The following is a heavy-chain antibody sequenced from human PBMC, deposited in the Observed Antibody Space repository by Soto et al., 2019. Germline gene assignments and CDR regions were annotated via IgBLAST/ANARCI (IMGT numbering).Heavy chain of an antibody. Sequence: QLQLQESGSGLVKPSQTLSLTCAVSGGSISSGDYSWSWNRQPPGKGLEWIGYIFHSGSTYYNPSLNSRVTISGDRSTNQFSLKLSSVTAADTAVYYCARGMTTVTTSDYWGQGTLVTVSS. CDR3: ARGMTTVTTSDY. V-gene: IGHV4-30-2*01. D-gene: IGHD4-17*01. CDR2: IFHSGST. J-gene: IGHJ4*02. CDR1: GGSISSGDYS.